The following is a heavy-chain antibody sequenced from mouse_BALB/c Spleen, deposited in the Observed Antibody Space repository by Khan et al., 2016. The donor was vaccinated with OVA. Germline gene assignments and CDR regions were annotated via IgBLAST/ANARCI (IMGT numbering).Heavy chain of an antibody. CDR2: ISYSGNT. V-gene: IGHV3-2*02. Sequence: EVQIQESGPGLVKPSQSLSLTCTVTGYSITSDYAWNWIRQFPGNKLEWMGYISYSGNTKYNPSLKSRISITRETSKNQFFLQLNSVTIEDTATXYCARINGGDFDYWGQGTTLTVSS. J-gene: IGHJ2*01. CDR3: ARINGGDFDY. CDR1: GYSITSDYA.